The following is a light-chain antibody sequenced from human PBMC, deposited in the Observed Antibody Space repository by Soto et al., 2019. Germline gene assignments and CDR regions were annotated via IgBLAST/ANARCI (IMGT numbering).Light chain of an antibody. CDR3: QQYDYLPRT. Sequence: DVQMTQSPASLSASIGDRITITCQASQDINKYLNWYQQKPGKAPKPLIYDASNLEKGVPSRFSGSSSATDFTFTISSLQPEDTATYYCQQYDYLPRTFGQGTRLEIK. V-gene: IGKV1-33*01. CDR1: QDINKY. J-gene: IGKJ5*01. CDR2: DAS.